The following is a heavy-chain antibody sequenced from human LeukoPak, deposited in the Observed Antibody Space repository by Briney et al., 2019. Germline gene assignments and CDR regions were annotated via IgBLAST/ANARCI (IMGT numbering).Heavy chain of an antibody. CDR1: GCSISSSTFY. V-gene: IGHV4-39*01. CDR2: VEYSGIT. D-gene: IGHD3-10*01. CDR3: ARYPYDAGPFAL. Sequence: KPSETLSLPCTFTGCSISSSTFYWAWVRQPPGKGLEWIGSVEYSGITYSNPSLKSRVTISVDTSKNQFSLKLTSVTAADTAVYYCARYPYDAGPFALWGRGKLVTVSS. J-gene: IGHJ4*01.